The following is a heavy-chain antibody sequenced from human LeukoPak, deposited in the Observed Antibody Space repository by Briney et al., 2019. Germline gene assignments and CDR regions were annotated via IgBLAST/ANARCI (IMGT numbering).Heavy chain of an antibody. V-gene: IGHV4-39*07. CDR2: IYYSGST. CDR3: ARVRVATIEYWFDP. Sequence: PSETLSLTCTVSGGSISSSSYYWGWIRQPPGKGLEWIGSIYYSGSTYYNPSLKSRVTISVDTSKNQFSLQLSSVTAADTAVYYCARVRVATIEYWFDPWGQGTLVTVSS. D-gene: IGHD5-12*01. J-gene: IGHJ5*02. CDR1: GGSISSSSYY.